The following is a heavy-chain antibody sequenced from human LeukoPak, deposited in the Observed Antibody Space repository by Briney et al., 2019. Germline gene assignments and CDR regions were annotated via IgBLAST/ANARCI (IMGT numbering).Heavy chain of an antibody. D-gene: IGHD2-2*01. Sequence: SETLSLTCTVSGGSISSYYWSWIRQPPGKGLEWIGEINHSGSTNYNPSLKSRVTISVDTSKNQFSLKLSSVTAADTAVYYCAREKQGPAQWFDPWGQGTLVTVSS. CDR2: INHSGST. CDR1: GGSISSYY. CDR3: AREKQGPAQWFDP. J-gene: IGHJ5*02. V-gene: IGHV4-34*01.